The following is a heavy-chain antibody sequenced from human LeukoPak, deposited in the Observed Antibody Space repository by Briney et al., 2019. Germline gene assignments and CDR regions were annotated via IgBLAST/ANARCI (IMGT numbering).Heavy chain of an antibody. CDR1: GASISSHY. CDR2: IHYSGST. Sequence: SETLSLTCTVSGASISSHYWSWIRQPPGKGLEWIGYIHYSGSTNYNPSLKSRVTISIDTSKNQLSLTLNSVTSADTAVYYCARAGGIPPSALDLDYWGQGTLVTVSS. J-gene: IGHJ4*02. V-gene: IGHV4-59*11. CDR3: ARAGGIPPSALDLDY. D-gene: IGHD6-13*01.